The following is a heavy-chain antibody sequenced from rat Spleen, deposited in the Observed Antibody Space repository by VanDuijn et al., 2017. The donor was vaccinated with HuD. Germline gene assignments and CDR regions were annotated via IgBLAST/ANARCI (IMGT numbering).Heavy chain of an antibody. V-gene: IGHV5S13*01. J-gene: IGHJ2*01. D-gene: IGHD1-11*01. CDR1: GFTFSDYT. CDR2: ISTGGGDT. CDR3: AKDLDYGPDY. Sequence: EVQLVESGGGLVQPGRSLKLSCAVSGFTFSDYTMAWVRQAPKKGLEWVASISTGGGDTLYPDSVKGRFTISRDNAENTVYLQMNSLRSEDTATYYCAKDLDYGPDYWGQGVMVTVSS.